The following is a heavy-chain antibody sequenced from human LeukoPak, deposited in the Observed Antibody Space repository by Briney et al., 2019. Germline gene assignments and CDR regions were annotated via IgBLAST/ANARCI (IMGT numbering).Heavy chain of an antibody. CDR1: GFTFSSYS. CDR2: ISSGSSYI. V-gene: IGHV3-21*01. D-gene: IGHD3-3*01. CDR3: ASTNYDFWSGYDGYSFDY. Sequence: PGGSLRLSSSAPGFTFSSYSMNWLRHAPGKGLVWGSSISSGSSYIYYADSVRGRLTMFRDNAKHSLYMQMNSLRAEDTAVYYCASTNYDFWSGYDGYSFDYWGQGTLVTVSS. J-gene: IGHJ4*02.